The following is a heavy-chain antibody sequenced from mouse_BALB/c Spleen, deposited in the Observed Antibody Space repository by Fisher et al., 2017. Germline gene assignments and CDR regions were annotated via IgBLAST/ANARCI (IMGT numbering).Heavy chain of an antibody. D-gene: IGHD2-14*01. J-gene: IGHJ4*01. Sequence: KFKGKATLTVDKSSSTAYMHLNSLTSEDSAVYYCAPSYYRYDEESYAMDYWGQGTSVTVSS. CDR3: APSYYRYDEESYAMDY. V-gene: IGHV1S135*01.